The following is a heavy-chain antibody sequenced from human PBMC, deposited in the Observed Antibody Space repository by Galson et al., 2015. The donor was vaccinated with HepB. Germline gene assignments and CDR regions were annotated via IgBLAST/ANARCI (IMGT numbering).Heavy chain of an antibody. CDR1: GFTFSNYW. CDR3: ARDQDSSSPQSAGQYCFDY. J-gene: IGHJ4*02. Sequence: SLRLSCAASGFTFSNYWMTWVRQAPGKGLEWVANIKQDESEKYYVDSVEARFTISRDNAKNSLYLQMNSLRAEDTAVYYCARDQDSSSPQSAGQYCFDYWGQGTLVTVSS. D-gene: IGHD3-22*01. V-gene: IGHV3-7*03. CDR2: IKQDESEK.